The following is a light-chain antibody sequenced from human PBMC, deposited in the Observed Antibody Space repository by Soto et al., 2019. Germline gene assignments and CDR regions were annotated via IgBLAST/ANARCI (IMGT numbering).Light chain of an antibody. Sequence: QSALTQPASVSGSPGQSITISCTGTSSDVGGYNFVSWYQHNPGKAPKLVIYEVSNRPSGLSNRFSGSKSGNTASLTISGLQAEDEADYYCSSYTSSTTLVFGGGTQLTVL. CDR2: EVS. CDR3: SSYTSSTTLV. V-gene: IGLV2-14*01. J-gene: IGLJ2*01. CDR1: SSDVGGYNF.